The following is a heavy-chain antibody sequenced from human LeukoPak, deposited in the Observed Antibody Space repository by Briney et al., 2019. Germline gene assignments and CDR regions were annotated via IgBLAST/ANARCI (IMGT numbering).Heavy chain of an antibody. V-gene: IGHV1-2*02. D-gene: IGHD3-9*01. CDR2: IHPNSGAT. CDR3: ARDDDWGPDY. CDR1: GYTFSGYY. J-gene: IGHJ4*02. Sequence: AASVKVSCKASGYTFSGYYMHWVRQAPGQGLEWMGWIHPNSGATHYNQKLQGRVTMTSDTSIDTVYMELTSLIYDDTAVYYCARDDDWGPDYWGQGTLVTVSS.